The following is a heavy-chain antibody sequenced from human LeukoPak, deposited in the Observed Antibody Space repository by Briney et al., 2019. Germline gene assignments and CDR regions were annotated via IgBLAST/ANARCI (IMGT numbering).Heavy chain of an antibody. J-gene: IGHJ6*02. CDR2: IYYSGST. Sequence: SETLSLTCTVSGGSIRSGDYSWNWLRQHPGKGLEWIGYIYYSGSTYYNPSLTSQVTMSVDTSKNPFSLKLSSVTAADTAIYYCARDHTETSSLNFRNYYYGMDIWGQGTTVIVSS. CDR3: ARDHTETSSLNFRNYYYGMDI. CDR1: GGSIRSGDYS. D-gene: IGHD4-4*01. V-gene: IGHV4-31*01.